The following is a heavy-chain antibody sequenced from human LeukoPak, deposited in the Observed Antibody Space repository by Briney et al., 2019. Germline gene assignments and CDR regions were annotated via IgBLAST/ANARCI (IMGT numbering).Heavy chain of an antibody. CDR3: ARHFDNGDYKKTFDI. J-gene: IGHJ3*02. Sequence: PSETLSLTCRVIGGSISSTTYDWVWIRQPPGKGLECIASIHYTGRAYYNPSLKSRATISADTSKNHFSLHLRTVTAADTAVYYCARHFDNGDYKKTFDIWGQGTMVTVSS. V-gene: IGHV4-39*02. D-gene: IGHD4-17*01. CDR2: IHYTGRA. CDR1: GGSISSTTYD.